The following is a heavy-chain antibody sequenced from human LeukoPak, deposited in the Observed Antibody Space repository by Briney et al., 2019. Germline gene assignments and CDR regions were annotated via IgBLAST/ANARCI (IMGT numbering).Heavy chain of an antibody. V-gene: IGHV3-30*02. CDR3: AKDPVNDYGETPWFDP. J-gene: IGHJ5*02. CDR2: IRYDGSNK. Sequence: GGSLRLSCAASGFTFSSYGMHWARQAPGKGLEWVAFIRYDGSNKYYADSVKGRFTISRDNSKNTLYLQMNSLRAEDTAVYYCAKDPVNDYGETPWFDPWGQGTLVTVSS. D-gene: IGHD4-17*01. CDR1: GFTFSSYG.